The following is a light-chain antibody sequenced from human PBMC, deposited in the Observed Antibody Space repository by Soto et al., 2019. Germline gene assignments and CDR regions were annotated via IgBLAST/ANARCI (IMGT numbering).Light chain of an antibody. V-gene: IGKV3-20*01. CDR2: GAS. CDR1: QIVSSRH. J-gene: IGKJ2*01. Sequence: EIVMTQSPVTLSLSPGERATLSCRASQIVSSRHLAWYQQKPGQAPRLLIYGASIRATGIPDRFNGSGSGTDFTLTISRLEPEDFAVYYWQQYGSSYTFGQGTKLEIK. CDR3: QQYGSSYT.